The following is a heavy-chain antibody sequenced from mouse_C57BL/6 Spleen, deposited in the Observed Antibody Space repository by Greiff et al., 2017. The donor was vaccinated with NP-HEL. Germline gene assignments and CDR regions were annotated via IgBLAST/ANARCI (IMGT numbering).Heavy chain of an antibody. CDR1: GFTFSSYT. CDR2: ISGGGGNT. J-gene: IGHJ1*03. D-gene: IGHD4-1*01. V-gene: IGHV5-9*04. CDR3: ARLLTGTWYFDV. Sequence: EVQLQESGGGLVKPGGSLKLSCAASGFTFSSYTMSWVRQTPEKRLEWVATISGGGGNTYYPDSVKGRFTISRDNAKNTLYLQMSSLRSEDTALYYCARLLTGTWYFDVWGTGTTVTVSS.